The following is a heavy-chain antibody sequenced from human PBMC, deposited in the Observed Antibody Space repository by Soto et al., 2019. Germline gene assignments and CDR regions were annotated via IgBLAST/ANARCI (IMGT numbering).Heavy chain of an antibody. Sequence: ASVKVSCKASGYTFTGYYMHWVRQAPGQGLEWMGWINPNTGDTSYAQSFQGRVTMTRDTSISTAYMDLSRLTSDDTAVYYCARDLRGTYYFDYWGQGTLVTVSS. J-gene: IGHJ4*02. CDR2: INPNTGDT. CDR1: GYTFTGYY. V-gene: IGHV1-2*02. D-gene: IGHD1-26*01. CDR3: ARDLRGTYYFDY.